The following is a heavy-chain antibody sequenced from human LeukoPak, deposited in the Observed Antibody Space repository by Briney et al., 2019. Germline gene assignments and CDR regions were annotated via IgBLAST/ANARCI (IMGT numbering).Heavy chain of an antibody. CDR1: GYTFTSYG. V-gene: IGHV1-18*01. CDR3: ARVRAPMAFDI. Sequence: ASVKVSCKASGYTFTSYGISWVRQAPGQGLEWMGWISAYNGNTNYAQKFQGRVTITADESTSTAYMELSSLRSEDTAVYYCARVRAPMAFDIWGQGTMVTVSS. CDR2: ISAYNGNT. J-gene: IGHJ3*02.